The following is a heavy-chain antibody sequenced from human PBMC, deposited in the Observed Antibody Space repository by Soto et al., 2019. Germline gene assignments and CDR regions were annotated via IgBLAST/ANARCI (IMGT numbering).Heavy chain of an antibody. CDR1: GGSLSGDY. Sequence: SETLSLTCTVYGGSLSGDYWNWIRQPPGKGLEWIGEINHSGSTNYNPSLKSRLTISVDTSKNQFSLMLTSVTAADTAVYYCARGSGTWSGYYRYWGQGTLVTVSS. D-gene: IGHD3-3*01. V-gene: IGHV4-34*01. CDR2: INHSGST. J-gene: IGHJ4*02. CDR3: ARGSGTWSGYYRY.